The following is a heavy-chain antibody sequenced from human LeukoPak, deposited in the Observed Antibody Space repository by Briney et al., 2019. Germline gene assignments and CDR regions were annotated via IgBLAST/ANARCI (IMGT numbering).Heavy chain of an antibody. Sequence: GGSLRLSCAASGFTFSSYGMHWVRQAPGKGLEWVAVIWYDGSNKYYADSVKGRFTISRDNSKNTLYLQMNSLRAEDTAVYYCARAPGEQYRGYYFDYWGQGTLVTVSS. J-gene: IGHJ4*02. D-gene: IGHD3-16*01. CDR2: IWYDGSNK. CDR3: ARAPGEQYRGYYFDY. V-gene: IGHV3-33*01. CDR1: GFTFSSYG.